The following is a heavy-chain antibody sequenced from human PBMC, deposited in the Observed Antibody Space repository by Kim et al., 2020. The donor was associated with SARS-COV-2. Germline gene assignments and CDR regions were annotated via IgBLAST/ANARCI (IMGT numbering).Heavy chain of an antibody. Sequence: GGSLRLSCAASGFTVSSNYMSWVRQAPGKGLEWVSVIYSGGSTYYADSVKGRFTISRDNSKNTLYLQMNSLRAEDTAVYYCARDGPGYSGYDTNYYFDYWGQGTLVTVSS. CDR2: IYSGGST. V-gene: IGHV3-53*01. CDR1: GFTVSSNY. D-gene: IGHD5-12*01. J-gene: IGHJ4*02. CDR3: ARDGPGYSGYDTNYYFDY.